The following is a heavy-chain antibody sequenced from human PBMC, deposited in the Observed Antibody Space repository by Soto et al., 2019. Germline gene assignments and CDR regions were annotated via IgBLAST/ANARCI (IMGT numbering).Heavy chain of an antibody. CDR1: GFTFSRNG. CDR2: ISTSGGTT. D-gene: IGHD6-19*01. V-gene: IGHV3-23*01. CDR3: AISPIAVAGTTYYFDY. Sequence: EVQVLESGGGLAQPGGSLRLSCATSGFTFSRNGMSWVRQAPGKGLDWVSGISTSGGTTYYADSVKGRFTISRDNSKNTLYLQMNSLRAEDTAAYYCAISPIAVAGTTYYFDYWGQGTLVTVSS. J-gene: IGHJ4*02.